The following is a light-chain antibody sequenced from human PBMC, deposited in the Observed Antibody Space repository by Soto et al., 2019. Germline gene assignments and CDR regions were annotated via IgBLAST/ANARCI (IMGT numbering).Light chain of an antibody. CDR2: AVS. Sequence: LTYPASVSGSPGNSLTISSTGTSLDIGFYNYVSWYQQHPGNAPNLLIFAVSNRPSAVSGRFSGSTSGNTASLTISRLLPEDGAAYYCPSYTTRTTYVFGYGTKLTVL. V-gene: IGLV2-14*03. CDR3: PSYTTRTTYV. J-gene: IGLJ1*01. CDR1: SLDIGFYNY.